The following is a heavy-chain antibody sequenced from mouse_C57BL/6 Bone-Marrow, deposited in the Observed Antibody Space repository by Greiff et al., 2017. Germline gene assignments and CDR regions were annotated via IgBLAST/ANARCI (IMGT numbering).Heavy chain of an antibody. J-gene: IGHJ2*01. D-gene: IGHD2-10*02. CDR3: ASGEIYGYGFDY. Sequence: QVQLQQSGAELVRPGASVKLSCKASGYTFTDYYINWVKQRPGQGLEWIARIYPGSGNTYYNEKFKGKATLTAEKSSSTAYMQLSSLTSEDSAVYFCASGEIYGYGFDYWGKGTTLTVSS. CDR2: IYPGSGNT. CDR1: GYTFTDYY. V-gene: IGHV1-76*01.